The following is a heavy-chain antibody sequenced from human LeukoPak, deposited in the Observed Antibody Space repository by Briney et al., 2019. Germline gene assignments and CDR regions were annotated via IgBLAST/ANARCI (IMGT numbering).Heavy chain of an antibody. V-gene: IGHV4-4*07. Sequence: SETLSLTCAVSGGAISTYYWSWLRQPAGKGLEWIGRLYSSGSTKYNPSLKSRVTISVGDSNNQFTLKLTSVTAADTAVYYCARDHYGSGSYKSYFDSWGQGIRVTVSS. CDR2: LYSSGST. J-gene: IGHJ5*01. CDR3: ARDHYGSGSYKSYFDS. D-gene: IGHD3-10*01. CDR1: GGAISTYY.